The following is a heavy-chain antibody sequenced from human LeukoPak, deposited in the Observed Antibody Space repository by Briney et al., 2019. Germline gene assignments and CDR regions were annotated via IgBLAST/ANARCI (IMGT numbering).Heavy chain of an antibody. CDR1: GGTFSSYA. J-gene: IGHJ6*03. Sequence: SVKVSCKASGGTFSSYAISWVRQAPGQGLEWMGGIIPIFGTANYAQKFQGRVTITTDESTSTAYMELSSLRSEDTAVYYCASTSYVLNYYYYYMDVWGKGTTVTVSS. CDR3: ASTSYVLNYYYYYMDV. CDR2: IIPIFGTA. V-gene: IGHV1-69*05. D-gene: IGHD3-10*02.